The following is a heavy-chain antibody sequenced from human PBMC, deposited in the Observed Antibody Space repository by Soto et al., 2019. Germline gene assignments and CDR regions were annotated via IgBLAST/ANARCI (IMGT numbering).Heavy chain of an antibody. CDR3: ARAGVPRRYCSGGSCSHQSTVTAFFDY. V-gene: IGHV3-13*01. J-gene: IGHJ4*02. CDR1: GFTFSSYD. D-gene: IGHD2-15*01. CDR2: IGTAGDT. Sequence: EVQLVESGGDLVQPGGSLRLSCAASGFTFSSYDMHWVRQAKGKGLEWVSAIGTAGDTYYPGSVKGRFTISRENAKNSLYLQMNSLRAEDTAVYYCARAGVPRRYCSGGSCSHQSTVTAFFDYWGQGTLVTVSS.